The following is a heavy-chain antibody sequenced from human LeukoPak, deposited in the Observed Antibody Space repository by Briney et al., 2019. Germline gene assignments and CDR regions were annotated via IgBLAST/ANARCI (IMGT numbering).Heavy chain of an antibody. Sequence: SCKASGGTFSSYAMHWVRQAPGKGLEWVAVISYDGSNKYYADSVKGRFTISRDNSKNTLYLQMNSLRAEDTAVYYCARDQWELQFSGAFDIWGQGTMVTVSS. D-gene: IGHD1-26*01. V-gene: IGHV3-30*04. CDR1: GGTFSSYA. CDR3: ARDQWELQFSGAFDI. CDR2: ISYDGSNK. J-gene: IGHJ3*02.